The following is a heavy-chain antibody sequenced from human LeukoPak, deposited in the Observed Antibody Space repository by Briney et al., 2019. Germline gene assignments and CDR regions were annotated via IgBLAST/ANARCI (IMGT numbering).Heavy chain of an antibody. CDR3: ATDGYSSSWYYFDY. V-gene: IGHV3-11*01. D-gene: IGHD6-13*01. Sequence: PGGSLRLSCVASGFTFSDYYMTWIRQAPGKGLEWISYIDTTGSTIYYADSVEGRFTISRDNAKNSLYLEMNTLRAEDTAVYYCATDGYSSSWYYFDYWGQGTLVTVSS. CDR2: IDTTGSTI. CDR1: GFTFSDYY. J-gene: IGHJ4*02.